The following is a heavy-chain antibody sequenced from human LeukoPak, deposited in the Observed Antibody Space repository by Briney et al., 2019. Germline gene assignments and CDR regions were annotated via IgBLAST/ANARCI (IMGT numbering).Heavy chain of an antibody. J-gene: IGHJ6*03. V-gene: IGHV4-59*11. CDR3: ASAVTTIGDYYYYYYMDV. Sequence: SETLSLTCTVSGGSISSHYWSWIRQPPGKGLEWIGYIYYSGSTNYNPSLKSRVTISVETSKNQFSLKLSSVTAADTAVYYCASAVTTIGDYYYYYYMDVWGKGTTVTVSS. CDR2: IYYSGST. D-gene: IGHD3-16*01. CDR1: GGSISSHY.